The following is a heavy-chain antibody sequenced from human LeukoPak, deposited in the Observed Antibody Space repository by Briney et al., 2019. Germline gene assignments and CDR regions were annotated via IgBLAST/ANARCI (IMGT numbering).Heavy chain of an antibody. CDR3: ARDYDSSGYGPTAGYFDL. Sequence: ASVKVSCKASGYTFTSYYMHWVRQAPGQGLEWMGIINPSGGSTSYAQTFQGRVTMTRDTSTSTVYMELSSLRSEDTAVYYCARDYDSSGYGPTAGYFDLWGRGTLVTVSS. J-gene: IGHJ2*01. V-gene: IGHV1-46*01. CDR1: GYTFTSYY. CDR2: INPSGGST. D-gene: IGHD3-22*01.